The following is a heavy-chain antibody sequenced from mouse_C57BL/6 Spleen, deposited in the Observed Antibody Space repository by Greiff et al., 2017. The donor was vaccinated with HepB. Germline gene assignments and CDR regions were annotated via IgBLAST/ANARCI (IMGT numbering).Heavy chain of an antibody. V-gene: IGHV1-52*01. J-gene: IGHJ2*01. CDR2: IDPSDSET. Sequence: QVQLQQPGAELVRPGSSVKLSCKASGYTFTSYWMHWVKQRPIQGLEWIGNIDPSDSETHYNQKFKDKATLTVDKSSSTAYMQLSSLTSEDSAVYYCARQLRGNYLDYWGQGTTLTVSS. CDR3: ARQLRGNYLDY. CDR1: GYTFTSYW. D-gene: IGHD3-2*02.